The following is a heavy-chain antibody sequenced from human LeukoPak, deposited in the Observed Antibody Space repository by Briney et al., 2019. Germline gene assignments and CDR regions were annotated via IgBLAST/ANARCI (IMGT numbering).Heavy chain of an antibody. D-gene: IGHD3-3*01. V-gene: IGHV3-30*02. Sequence: GGSLRLSCAASGFTFSSYGMHWVRQAPGKGLEWVAFIRYDGSNKYYADSVKGRFTISRDNSKNTLYLQMNSLRAEDTAVYYCAKAYFGVVIVFDYWGQGTLVTVSS. CDR1: GFTFSSYG. CDR3: AKAYFGVVIVFDY. J-gene: IGHJ4*02. CDR2: IRYDGSNK.